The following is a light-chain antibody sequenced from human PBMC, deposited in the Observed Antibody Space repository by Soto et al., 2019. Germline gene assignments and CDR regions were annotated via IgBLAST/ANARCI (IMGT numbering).Light chain of an antibody. Sequence: QSVLTQPPSVSAAPGQKVTISCSGSSSNIGNNYVFWYQQLPGTAPKLLIYDNDKRPSGIPDRFSGSKSGTSATLGITGLQTGDEADYYCATWDRSLFGGGTKLTVL. J-gene: IGLJ2*01. CDR2: DND. V-gene: IGLV1-51*01. CDR1: SSNIGNNY. CDR3: ATWDRSL.